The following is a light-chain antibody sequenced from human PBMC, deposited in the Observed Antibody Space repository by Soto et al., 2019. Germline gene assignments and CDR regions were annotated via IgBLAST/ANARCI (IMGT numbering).Light chain of an antibody. V-gene: IGLV2-23*01. CDR2: EAS. CDR1: ISNAGNYYL. Sequence: QSALTQPASVSGSPGQSITISCTGTGTISNAGNYYLVSWYQQHPGKAPKLILYEASVRPSGVSHRFSGSQSGSTASLTISGLQAEDEADYFCSSYGNDVVFGGGTKLTVL. CDR3: SSYGNDVV. J-gene: IGLJ2*01.